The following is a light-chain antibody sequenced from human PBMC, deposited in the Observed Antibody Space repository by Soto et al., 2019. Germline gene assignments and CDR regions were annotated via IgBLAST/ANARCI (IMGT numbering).Light chain of an antibody. Sequence: QTVVTQEPSFSVSPGRTVTVTCGLSSGSVSTNFYPSWYQQTPGQAPRTLIYRTSTRSSGVPDRFSGSILGNRAALTITGARAEDESDYYCALYMGSGIWVFGGGTKVTVL. V-gene: IGLV8-61*01. CDR2: RTS. CDR3: ALYMGSGIWV. CDR1: SGSVSTNFY. J-gene: IGLJ3*02.